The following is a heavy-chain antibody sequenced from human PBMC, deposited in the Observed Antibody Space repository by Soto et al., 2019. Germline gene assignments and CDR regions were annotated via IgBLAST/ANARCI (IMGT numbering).Heavy chain of an antibody. CDR2: IYHSGST. V-gene: IGHV4-4*02. D-gene: IGHD2-2*01. J-gene: IGHJ4*02. Sequence: QVQLQESGPGLVKPSGTLSLTCAVSSGSISSSNWWSWVRQPPGKGRGWIGEIYHSGSTNYNPSLMSRVTLSVDKSKNQFALKLSSVTAADTAVYYCARVRTSCCKYFDYWGQGTLVTVSS. CDR1: SGSISSSNW. CDR3: ARVRTSCCKYFDY.